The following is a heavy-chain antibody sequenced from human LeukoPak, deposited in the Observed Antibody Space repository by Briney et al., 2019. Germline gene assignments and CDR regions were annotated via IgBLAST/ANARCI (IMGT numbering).Heavy chain of an antibody. J-gene: IGHJ5*01. CDR3: ANPLSHRNRFDS. V-gene: IGHV3-23*01. CDR2: ISSSGGNT. Sequence: GGSLRLSCAASGFTFTNYAMSWVRQAPGKGLEWVSTISSSGGNTYYADSVKGRFSISRDNSKNILSLLMNSLRAEDTAVYYCANPLSHRNRFDSWGQGTLVTASS. CDR1: GFTFTNYA.